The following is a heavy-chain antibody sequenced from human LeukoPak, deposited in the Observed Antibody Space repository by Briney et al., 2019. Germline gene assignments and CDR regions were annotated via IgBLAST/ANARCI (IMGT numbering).Heavy chain of an antibody. V-gene: IGHV1-69*13. CDR1: GGTFSSYA. J-gene: IGHJ4*02. Sequence: ASVKVSCKASGGTFSSYAISWVRQAPGQGLEWMGGIIPIFGTANYAQKFQGGVTITADESTSTAYMELSSLRSEDTAVYYCARVADYKNYYFDYWGQGTLVTVSS. CDR3: ARVADYKNYYFDY. D-gene: IGHD4-11*01. CDR2: IIPIFGTA.